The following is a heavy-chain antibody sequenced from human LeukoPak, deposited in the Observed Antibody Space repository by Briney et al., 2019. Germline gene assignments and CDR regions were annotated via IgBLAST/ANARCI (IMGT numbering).Heavy chain of an antibody. J-gene: IGHJ4*02. V-gene: IGHV3-23*01. Sequence: GGSLRLSCAASGFTFSNYAMRWVRQAPGKGLEWVSGISGSGDSTYYADSVKGRFTISRDNSKNTLYLQMNSLRAEDTAVYYCAKESKKIAAAGTGEDYWGQGTLVTVSS. CDR2: ISGSGDST. D-gene: IGHD6-13*01. CDR1: GFTFSNYA. CDR3: AKESKKIAAAGTGEDY.